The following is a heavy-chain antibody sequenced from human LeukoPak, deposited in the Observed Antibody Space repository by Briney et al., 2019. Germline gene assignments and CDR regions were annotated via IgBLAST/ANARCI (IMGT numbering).Heavy chain of an antibody. CDR2: ISDSGDGT. Sequence: GGSLRLSRTASGFTLTSYVFCRVRPAPGKGLEWVSAISDSGDGTYYAGSVKGRSTISRDNSKNALYLQMSGLGAEDAAVYYWAKAHAIRAFDYWGQGTLVTVSS. V-gene: IGHV3-23*01. J-gene: IGHJ4*02. D-gene: IGHD5-12*01. CDR3: AKAHAIRAFDY. CDR1: GFTLTSYV.